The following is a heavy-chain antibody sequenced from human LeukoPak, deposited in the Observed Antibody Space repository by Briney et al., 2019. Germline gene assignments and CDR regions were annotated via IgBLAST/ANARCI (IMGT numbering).Heavy chain of an antibody. J-gene: IGHJ4*02. Sequence: GSLRLSCAASGFTVSSNYMTWVRQAPGKGLEWISLSGGSTYYADSVKGRFTISRDNSKNTLYLQMNSLRAEDTAVYYCAAYSSCDYWGQGTLVTVSS. CDR3: AAYSSCDY. CDR1: GFTVSSNY. CDR2: SGGST. D-gene: IGHD6-6*01. V-gene: IGHV3-53*01.